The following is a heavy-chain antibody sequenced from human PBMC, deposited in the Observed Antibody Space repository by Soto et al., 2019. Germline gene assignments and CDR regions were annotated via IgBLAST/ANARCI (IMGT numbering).Heavy chain of an antibody. J-gene: IGHJ4*02. CDR1: GGSISSGAYY. Sequence: SETLSLTCTVSGGSISSGAYYWSWIRQHPEEGLEWIGYISYGGSTYYNPSLKRRVTISADKSNNQFSLKLTSLTAADTAVYYCARDPSYATSGGYFDYWGQGTLVTVSS. CDR3: ARDPSYATSGGYFDY. D-gene: IGHD3-22*01. CDR2: ISYGGST. V-gene: IGHV4-31*03.